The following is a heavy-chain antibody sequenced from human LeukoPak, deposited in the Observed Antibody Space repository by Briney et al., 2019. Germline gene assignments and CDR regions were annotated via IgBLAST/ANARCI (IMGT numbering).Heavy chain of an antibody. CDR2: INAGNGNT. CDR3: AGTYYDFWSGPLHFDY. CDR1: GYTFTSYA. J-gene: IGHJ4*02. V-gene: IGHV1-3*01. Sequence: ASVSVSCKASGYTFTSYAMHWVRQAPGQRLEWMGWINAGNGNTKYSQKFQGRVTITRDTSASTAYMELSSLRSEDTAVYYCAGTYYDFWSGPLHFDYWGQGTLVTVSS. D-gene: IGHD3-3*01.